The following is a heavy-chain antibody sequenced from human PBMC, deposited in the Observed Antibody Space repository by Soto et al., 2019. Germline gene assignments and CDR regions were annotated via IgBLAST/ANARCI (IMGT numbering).Heavy chain of an antibody. CDR1: GGSMSSYY. V-gene: IGHV4-59*01. CDR3: ARDRGYSYGHRAFDI. J-gene: IGHJ3*02. CDR2: IYYSGST. Sequence: SETLSLTCTVSGGSMSSYYWSWIRQPPGKGLEWIGYIYYSGSTNYNPSLKSRVTISVDTSKNQFSLKLSSVTAADTAVYYCARDRGYSYGHRAFDIWGQGTMVTVSS. D-gene: IGHD5-18*01.